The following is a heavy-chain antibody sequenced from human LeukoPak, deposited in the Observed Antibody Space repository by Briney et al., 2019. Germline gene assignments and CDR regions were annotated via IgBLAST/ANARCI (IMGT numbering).Heavy chain of an antibody. V-gene: IGHV4-39*02. CDR3: ARDTHLEY. CDR1: GXAISSSSSY. Sequence: SETLSLTCTVSGXAISSSSSYWGWIRQPPGKGLEWIGNIYYGVNTYYNPSLKSRVTISVETSKSQFSLKLSSVTAADTAVYYCARDTHLEYWGQGTLVTVSS. CDR2: IYYGVNT. J-gene: IGHJ4*02.